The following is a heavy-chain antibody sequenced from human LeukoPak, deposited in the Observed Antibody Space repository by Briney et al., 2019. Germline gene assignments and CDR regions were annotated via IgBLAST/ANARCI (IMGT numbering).Heavy chain of an antibody. CDR2: IYYSGST. J-gene: IGHJ6*02. V-gene: IGHV4-59*01. CDR3: ARDESVGSPSSYYYYGMDV. Sequence: ETLSLTCTVSGGSISSYYWSWIRQPPGKGLEWIGYIYYSGSTNYNPSLKSRVTISVDTSKNQFSLKLSSVTAADTAVYYCARDESVGSPSSYYYYGMDVWGQGTTVTVSS. CDR1: GGSISSYY. D-gene: IGHD1-26*01.